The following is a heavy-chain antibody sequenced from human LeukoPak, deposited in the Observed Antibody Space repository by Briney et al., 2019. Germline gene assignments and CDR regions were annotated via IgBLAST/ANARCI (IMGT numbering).Heavy chain of an antibody. J-gene: IGHJ4*02. CDR2: INHSGST. CDR1: GGSFSGYY. Sequence: SETLSLSCAVSGGSFSGYYWSWIRQPPGKGLEWVGEINHSGSTNYNPYLMSRVNTSVDKSKHQFPLKLSSVTAADTAVYYCARHGHYYYDSSGYYPFDYWGQGTLVTVSS. V-gene: IGHV4-34*01. D-gene: IGHD3-22*01. CDR3: ARHGHYYYDSSGYYPFDY.